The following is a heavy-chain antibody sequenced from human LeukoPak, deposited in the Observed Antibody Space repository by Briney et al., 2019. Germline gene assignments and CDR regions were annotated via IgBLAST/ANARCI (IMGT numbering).Heavy chain of an antibody. CDR2: ISGYNGNT. V-gene: IGHV1-18*01. Sequence: ASVKVFCKASGYTFTSYGISWVRQAPGQGLEWMEWISGYNGNTHYAQKLQGRVTMTTDTSTSTAQMELRSLRSGDTAVYYCARGPYCSGGTCYSQYFDYWGQGTLVTVSS. J-gene: IGHJ4*02. D-gene: IGHD2-15*01. CDR1: GYTFTSYG. CDR3: ARGPYCSGGTCYSQYFDY.